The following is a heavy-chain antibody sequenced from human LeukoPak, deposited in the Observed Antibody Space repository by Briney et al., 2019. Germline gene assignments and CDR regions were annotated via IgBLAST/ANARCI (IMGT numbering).Heavy chain of an antibody. D-gene: IGHD6-13*01. J-gene: IGHJ6*02. CDR1: GGSISSSSYY. V-gene: IGHV4-39*01. CDR2: IYYSGST. Sequence: SETLSLTCTVSGGSISSSSYYWVWIRQPPGKGLEWIGSIYYSGSTYYNPSLKSRVTISVDTSKNQFSLKLSSVTAADTAVYYCASQSSTYYYYGMDVWGQGTTVTVSS. CDR3: ASQSSTYYYYGMDV.